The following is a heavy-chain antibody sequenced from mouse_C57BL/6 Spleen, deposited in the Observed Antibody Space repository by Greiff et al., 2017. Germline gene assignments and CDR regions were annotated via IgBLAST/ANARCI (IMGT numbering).Heavy chain of an antibody. J-gene: IGHJ2*01. Sequence: QVQLQQSGPELVKPGASVKISCKASGYTFTGYYIHWVKQRPGQGLEWIGCIFPGSCNTYYNEKFKGKATLTVDKSSSTAYMLLSSLTSEDSAVYSCARLRDIDFAYWGQGTTLTVSS. CDR3: ARLRDIDFAY. V-gene: IGHV1-75*01. CDR1: GYTFTGYY. CDR2: IFPGSCNT.